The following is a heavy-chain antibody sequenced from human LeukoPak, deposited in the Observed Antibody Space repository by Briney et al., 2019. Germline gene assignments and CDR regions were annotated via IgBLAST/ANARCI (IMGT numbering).Heavy chain of an antibody. Sequence: GGSLRLSCAASGFTFSSYAMSWVRQAPGKGLEWVSAISGSGGSTYYADSVKGRFTISRDNSKNTLYLQMNSLRAEDTAVYYCXXXXXXXGDNWFDPWGQGTLVTVSS. V-gene: IGHV3-23*01. D-gene: IGHD3-3*01. CDR3: XXXXXXXGDNWFDP. CDR1: GFTFSSYA. CDR2: ISGSGGST. J-gene: IGHJ5*02.